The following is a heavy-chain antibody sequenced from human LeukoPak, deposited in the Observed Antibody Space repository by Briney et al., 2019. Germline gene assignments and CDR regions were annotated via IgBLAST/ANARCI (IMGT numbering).Heavy chain of an antibody. CDR3: SRGPVVRFLEGSNDLKNYFDY. CDR2: INPSGGST. V-gene: IGHV1-46*01. Sequence: ASVKVSCKASGYTFTSYYMHWVRQAPGQGLEWMGIINPSGGSTSYAQKFQGRVTMTRDTSTSTVYMELSSLSSEDTAVYYCSRGPVVRFLEGSNDLKNYFDYWDQGNLVTVSS. J-gene: IGHJ4*02. CDR1: GYTFTSYY. D-gene: IGHD3-3*01.